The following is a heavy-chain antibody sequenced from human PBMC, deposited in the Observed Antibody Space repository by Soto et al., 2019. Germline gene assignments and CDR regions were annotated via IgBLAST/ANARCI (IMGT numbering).Heavy chain of an antibody. Sequence: QITLKESGPTLVKPTQTLTLTCTFSGFSLSTSGVGVGWIRQPPGKALEWLALIYWNDDKRYSPSLKSRLTITRDTSTTPVFLTMTNMDPVDTATYYCAHRYVDTAFVTKAAFYYWGQGTLVTVSS. D-gene: IGHD5-18*01. CDR2: IYWNDDK. CDR3: AHRYVDTAFVTKAAFYY. V-gene: IGHV2-5*01. CDR1: GFSLSTSGVG. J-gene: IGHJ4*02.